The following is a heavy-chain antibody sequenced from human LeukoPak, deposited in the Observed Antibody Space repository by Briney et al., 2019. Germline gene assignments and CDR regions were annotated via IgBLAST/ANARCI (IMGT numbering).Heavy chain of an antibody. CDR3: ARHPRFLWFGSSNYFDY. Sequence: PSETLSLTCTVSGYSISSGCYWGWTRQPPGKGLEWIGSIYHSGSTFDNPSLKSRVTISVDTSKNQFSLKLSSVTAADTAVYYCARHPRFLWFGSSNYFDYWGQGTLVTVSS. V-gene: IGHV4-38-2*02. J-gene: IGHJ4*02. CDR1: GYSISSGCY. D-gene: IGHD3-10*01. CDR2: IYHSGST.